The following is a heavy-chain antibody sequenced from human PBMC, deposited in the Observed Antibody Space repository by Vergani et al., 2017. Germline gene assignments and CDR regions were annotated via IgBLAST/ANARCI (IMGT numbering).Heavy chain of an antibody. CDR3: ARGVTMIVVVIPHSWFDP. J-gene: IGHJ5*02. Sequence: QVQLQQWGAGLLTPSETLSLTCAVYGGSFSGYYWSWIRQPPGRGLEWIGEINHSGSTNYNPSLKSRVTISVDTSKNPFSLKLSSVTAADTAVYYCARGVTMIVVVIPHSWFDPWGQGTLVTVSS. D-gene: IGHD3-22*01. CDR2: INHSGST. V-gene: IGHV4-34*01. CDR1: GGSFSGYY.